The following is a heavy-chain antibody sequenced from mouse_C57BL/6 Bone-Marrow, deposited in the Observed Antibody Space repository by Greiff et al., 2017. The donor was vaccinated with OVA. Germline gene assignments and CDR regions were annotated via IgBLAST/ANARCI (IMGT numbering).Heavy chain of an antibody. CDR3: VITTVVVSDY. CDR1: GYTFTDYY. Sequence: EVKLVESGPELVKPGASVKISCKASGYTFTDYYMNWVKQSHGKSLEWIGDINPNNGGTSYNQKFKGKATLTVDKSSSTAYMELRSLTSEDSAVYYCVITTVVVSDYWGQGTTLTVSS. CDR2: INPNNGGT. D-gene: IGHD1-1*01. V-gene: IGHV1-26*01. J-gene: IGHJ2*01.